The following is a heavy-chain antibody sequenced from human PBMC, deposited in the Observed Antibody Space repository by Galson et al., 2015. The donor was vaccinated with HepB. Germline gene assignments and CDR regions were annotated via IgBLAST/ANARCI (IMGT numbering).Heavy chain of an antibody. CDR2: ITSTGGST. V-gene: IGHV3-23*01. J-gene: IGHJ4*02. Sequence: SLRLSCAASGFTFSSCPMAWVRQAPGKGLEWVSSITSTGGSTYYADSVKGRFTISRDNSKNTLYLQMNSLRAEDTAVYHWAKGLSTVTTLDYWGQGTLVTVSS. CDR3: AKGLSTVTTLDY. D-gene: IGHD4-11*01. CDR1: GFTFSSCP.